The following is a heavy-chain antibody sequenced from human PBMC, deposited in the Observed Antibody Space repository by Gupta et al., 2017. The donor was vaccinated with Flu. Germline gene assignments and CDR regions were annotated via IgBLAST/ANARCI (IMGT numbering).Heavy chain of an antibody. Sequence: QVQLLQSGAEMKKPGSSVNISCKASRDSLNTYAFVWVRQAPGQGLEWMAAIIPVFGTPHYAQKFLGRVTLTADKSTATTYLEVTNLRSDDTAVYFCARSRTSQFYYMDVWGEGTTVTVSS. CDR3: ARSRTSQFYYMDV. J-gene: IGHJ6*03. D-gene: IGHD5-24*01. V-gene: IGHV1-69*06. CDR2: IIPVFGTP. CDR1: RDSLNTYA.